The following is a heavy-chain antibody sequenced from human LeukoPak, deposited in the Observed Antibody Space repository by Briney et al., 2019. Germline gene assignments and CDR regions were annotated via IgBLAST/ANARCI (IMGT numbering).Heavy chain of an antibody. CDR3: ARDRLHYDILTGYSSQRYFDL. J-gene: IGHJ2*01. CDR1: GGXISSYY. CDR2: IYYSGST. Sequence: SETLSLTCTVSGGXISSYYCSWIRQPPGKGLEWIGYIYYSGSTNYNPSLKSRVTISVDTSKNQFSLKLSSVTAADTAVYYCARDRLHYDILTGYSSQRYFDLWGRGTLVTVSS. V-gene: IGHV4-59*01. D-gene: IGHD3-9*01.